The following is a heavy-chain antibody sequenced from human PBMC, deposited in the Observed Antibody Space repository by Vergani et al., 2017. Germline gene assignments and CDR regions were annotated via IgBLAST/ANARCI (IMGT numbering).Heavy chain of an antibody. J-gene: IGHJ4*02. CDR1: GYTFTGYY. V-gene: IGHV1-2*02. CDR3: ARGKEAGTTFDY. CDR2: INPNSGGT. D-gene: IGHD1-7*01. Sequence: QVQLVQSGAEVKKPGSSVKVSCKASGYTFTGYYMHWVRQAPGQGLEWMGWINPNSGGTNYAQKFQGRVTITADKSTSTAYMELSSLRSEDTAVYYCARGKEAGTTFDYWGQGTLVTVSS.